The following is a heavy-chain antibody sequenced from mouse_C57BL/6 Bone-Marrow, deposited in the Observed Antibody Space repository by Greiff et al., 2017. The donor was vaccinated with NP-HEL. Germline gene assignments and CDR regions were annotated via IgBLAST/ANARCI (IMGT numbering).Heavy chain of an antibody. V-gene: IGHV1-69*01. CDR1: GYTFTSYW. CDR3: ARGEYGNYPVYYHAMDY. Sequence: QVQLQQPGAELVMPGASVKLSCKASGYTFTSYWMHWVKQRPGQGLEWIGEIDPSDSYTNYNQKFKGKSTLTVDKSSSTAYMQLSSLTSEDSAVYYCARGEYGNYPVYYHAMDYWGQGTSVTVSS. CDR2: IDPSDSYT. D-gene: IGHD2-10*02. J-gene: IGHJ4*01.